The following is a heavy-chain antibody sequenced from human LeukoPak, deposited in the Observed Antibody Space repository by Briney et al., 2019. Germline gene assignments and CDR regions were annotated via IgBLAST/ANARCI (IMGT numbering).Heavy chain of an antibody. CDR2: IYYSGST. CDR1: GGSISSYY. V-gene: IGHV4-59*01. CDR3: ARDADHYDFWSGYSHYYYYMDV. J-gene: IGHJ6*03. D-gene: IGHD3-3*01. Sequence: PSETLSLTCTVSGGSISSYYWSWIGQPPGKGLEWIGYIYYSGSTNYNPSLKSRVTISVDTSNNQFSLKLSSVTAADTAVYYCARDADHYDFWSGYSHYYYYMDVWGKGTTVTVSS.